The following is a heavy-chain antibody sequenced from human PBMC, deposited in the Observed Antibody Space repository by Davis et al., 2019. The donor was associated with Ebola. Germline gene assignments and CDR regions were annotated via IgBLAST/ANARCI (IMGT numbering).Heavy chain of an antibody. V-gene: IGHV3-23*01. CDR2: IREGSFDT. CDR1: GFTFSTSA. J-gene: IGHJ4*02. Sequence: GESLKIPCEASGFTFSTSAMTWVRQAPGKGLERVSPIREGSFDTYYADSVTGRFTISRDDSKNTLYIQMENLRGDDSALYFCAKGGRLQKTDFWGQGTLVTVSS. CDR3: AKGGRLQKTDF. D-gene: IGHD6-25*01.